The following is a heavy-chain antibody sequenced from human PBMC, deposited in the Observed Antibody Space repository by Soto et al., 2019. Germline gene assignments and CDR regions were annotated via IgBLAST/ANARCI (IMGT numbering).Heavy chain of an antibody. CDR1: GFTFSSYG. J-gene: IGHJ6*02. V-gene: IGHV3-30*18. CDR2: ISYDGSNK. Sequence: GGSLRLSCAASGFTFSSYGMHWVRQAPGKGLEWVAVISYDGSNKYYADSVKGRFTISRDNSKNTLYLQMNSLRAEDTAVYYCAKDLHRETIFGVIIILDYYYYGMDVWGQGTTVTVSS. CDR3: AKDLHRETIFGVIIILDYYYYGMDV. D-gene: IGHD3-3*01.